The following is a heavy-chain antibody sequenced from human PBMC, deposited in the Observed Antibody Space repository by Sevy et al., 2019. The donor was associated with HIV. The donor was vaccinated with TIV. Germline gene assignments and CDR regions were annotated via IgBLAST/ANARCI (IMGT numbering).Heavy chain of an antibody. CDR1: GGYIRSVGYY. V-gene: IGHV4-61*02. CDR3: AGTDSGGYYDY. Sequence: SETLSLTCTVSGGYIRSVGYYWSWIRQPAGKGLQWIGRIFNSASTEYSPSLKSRVTISVDTSENKVSLKLSSVTAADTAVYYCAGTDSGGYYDYWGQGTLVTVSS. CDR2: IFNSAST. J-gene: IGHJ4*02. D-gene: IGHD3-22*01.